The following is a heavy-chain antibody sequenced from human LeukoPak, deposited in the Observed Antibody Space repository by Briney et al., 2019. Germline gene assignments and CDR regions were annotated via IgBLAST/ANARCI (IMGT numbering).Heavy chain of an antibody. CDR3: AREKTQNYYDSSGTFDY. J-gene: IGHJ4*02. V-gene: IGHV1-46*01. Sequence: ASVKVSCKASGYTFTSYYMHWVRQAPGQGLEWMGIINPSGGSTSYAQKFQGRATMTRDTSTSTVYMELSSLRSEDTAVYYCAREKTQNYYDSSGTFDYWGQGTLVTVSS. CDR1: GYTFTSYY. CDR2: INPSGGST. D-gene: IGHD3-22*01.